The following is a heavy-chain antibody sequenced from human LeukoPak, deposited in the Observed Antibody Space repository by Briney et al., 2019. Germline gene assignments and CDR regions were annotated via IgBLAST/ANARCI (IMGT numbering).Heavy chain of an antibody. CDR2: IWYDGSNK. CDR3: ARAGDILTGYYNEPYDY. CDR1: GFTFSSYG. D-gene: IGHD3-9*01. V-gene: IGHV3-33*01. J-gene: IGHJ4*02. Sequence: PGRSLRLSCAASGFTFSSYGMHWVRQAPGKGLEWVAVIWYDGSNKYYADSVKGRFTISRDNSKNTLYLQMNSLRAEDTAVYYCARAGDILTGYYNEPYDYWGQGTLVTVSS.